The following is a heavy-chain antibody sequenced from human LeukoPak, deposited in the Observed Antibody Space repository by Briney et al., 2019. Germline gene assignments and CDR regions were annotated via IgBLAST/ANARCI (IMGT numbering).Heavy chain of an antibody. CDR3: TRDSGNWGAYYYYYGMGV. CDR2: TYYRSKWYS. Sequence: SQTLSLTCAISGDSVSSNSAGWNWVRQSPSRGLEWLGRTYYRSKWYSDYAVSVKSRITINPDTSKNQFSLQLNSVTPEDTAVYYCTRDSGNWGAYYYYYGMGVWGQGTTVTVSS. D-gene: IGHD7-27*01. J-gene: IGHJ6*02. V-gene: IGHV6-1*01. CDR1: GDSVSSNSAG.